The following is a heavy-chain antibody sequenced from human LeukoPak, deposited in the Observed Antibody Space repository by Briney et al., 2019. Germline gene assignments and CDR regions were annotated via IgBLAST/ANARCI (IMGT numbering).Heavy chain of an antibody. CDR3: AREQVFLSGYTPASNFGY. Sequence: SETLSLTCTVSGGSISSYYWSWIRQPAGKGLEWIGRIYSSGSTNYNPSLTSRVTMSVATSKNQFSLKLSSVTAVDTAVYYCAREQVFLSGYTPASNFGYWGQGTQVTVSS. J-gene: IGHJ4*02. D-gene: IGHD3-3*01. V-gene: IGHV4-4*07. CDR2: IYSSGST. CDR1: GGSISSYY.